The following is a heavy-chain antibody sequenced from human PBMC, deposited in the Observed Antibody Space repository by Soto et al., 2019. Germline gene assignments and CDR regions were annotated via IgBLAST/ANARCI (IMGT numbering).Heavy chain of an antibody. D-gene: IGHD2-2*01. CDR2: ISWNSGSI. Sequence: PVGSLRLSCAASGFTFDDYAMHWVRQAPRKGLEWVSGISWNSGSIGYADSVKGRFTISRDNAKNSLYLQMNSLRAEDTALYYCAKVGYCSSTSCWRHYYYGMDVWGQGTTVTV. V-gene: IGHV3-9*01. J-gene: IGHJ6*02. CDR1: GFTFDDYA. CDR3: AKVGYCSSTSCWRHYYYGMDV.